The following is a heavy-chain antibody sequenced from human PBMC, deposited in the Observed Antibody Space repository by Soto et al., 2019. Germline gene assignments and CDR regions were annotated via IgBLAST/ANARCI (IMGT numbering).Heavy chain of an antibody. Sequence: GGSLRLSCAASGLTFSSYAMSWVRQAPGKGPEWVSAISGSGGSTYYADSVKGRFTISRDNSKNTLYLQMNSLRAEDTAVYYCAKAGREGGFFDYWGQGTLVTVSS. V-gene: IGHV3-23*01. D-gene: IGHD1-26*01. CDR1: GLTFSSYA. J-gene: IGHJ4*02. CDR2: ISGSGGST. CDR3: AKAGREGGFFDY.